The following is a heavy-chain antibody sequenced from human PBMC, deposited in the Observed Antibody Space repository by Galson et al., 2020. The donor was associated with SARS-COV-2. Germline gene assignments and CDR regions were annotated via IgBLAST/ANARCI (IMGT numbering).Heavy chain of an antibody. V-gene: IGHV4-39*07. CDR2: IYYSGTT. J-gene: IGHJ4*02. CDR1: ISGSNYY. D-gene: IGHD4-17*01. CDR3: ARDRGDYGMKFYFDY. Sequence: ISGSNYYWGWIRQPPGKGLEWIGLIYYSGTTYYNPSLQSRVTISVDTSKNQFSLRLRSVTAADTAVYYCARDRGDYGMKFYFDYWGQGSLLTVSS.